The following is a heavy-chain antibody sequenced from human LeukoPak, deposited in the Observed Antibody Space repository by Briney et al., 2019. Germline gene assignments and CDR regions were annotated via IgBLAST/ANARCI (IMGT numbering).Heavy chain of an antibody. CDR2: INPNSGGT. Sequence: ASVKVSCKASGYTFTGYYMHWVRQAPGQGLEWMGWINPNSGGTNYAQKFQGRVTMTRDTSISTAYMELSRLRSDDTAMYYCARGEMATIAPFDYWGQGTLVTVSS. J-gene: IGHJ4*02. D-gene: IGHD5-24*01. CDR3: ARGEMATIAPFDY. CDR1: GYTFTGYY. V-gene: IGHV1-2*02.